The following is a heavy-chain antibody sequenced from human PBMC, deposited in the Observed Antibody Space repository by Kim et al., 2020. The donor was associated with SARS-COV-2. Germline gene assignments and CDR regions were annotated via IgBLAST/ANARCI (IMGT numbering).Heavy chain of an antibody. V-gene: IGHV1-69*06. CDR1: GGTFSSYA. D-gene: IGHD3-22*01. CDR3: ARPTIYYYDSSGNAFDI. Sequence: SVKVSCKASGGTFSSYAISWVRQAPGQGLEWMGGIIPIFGTANYAQKFQGRVTITADKSTSTAYMELSSLRSEDTAVYYCARPTIYYYDSSGNAFDIWGQGTMVTVSS. CDR2: IIPIFGTA. J-gene: IGHJ3*02.